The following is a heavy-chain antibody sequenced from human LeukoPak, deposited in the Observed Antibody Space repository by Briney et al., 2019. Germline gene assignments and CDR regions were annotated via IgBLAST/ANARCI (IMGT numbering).Heavy chain of an antibody. D-gene: IGHD3-22*01. CDR1: GYSFTSYW. CDR3: AWGYDSSGYYPPLFDY. V-gene: IGHV5-51*01. CDR2: IYPGDSDT. Sequence: GESLKISCKGSGYSFTSYWIGWVRQMPGKGLEWMGIIYPGDSDTRYSPSFQGQVTISADKSISTAYLQWSSLKASDTAMYYCAWGYDSSGYYPPLFDYWGQGTLVTVSS. J-gene: IGHJ4*02.